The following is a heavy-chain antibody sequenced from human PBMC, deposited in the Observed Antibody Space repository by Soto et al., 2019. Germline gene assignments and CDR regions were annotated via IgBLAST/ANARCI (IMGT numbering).Heavy chain of an antibody. CDR3: AREWLAAAGSPFLYY. D-gene: IGHD6-13*01. CDR2: IWYDGSNK. V-gene: IGHV3-33*01. Sequence: QVQLVESGGGVVQPGRSLRLSCAASGFTFSSYGMHWVRQAPGKGLEWVAVIWYDGSNKYYADSLKGRFTISRDNSKNTLYLQMNSLRAEDTAVYYCAREWLAAAGSPFLYYWGQGTLVTVSS. J-gene: IGHJ4*02. CDR1: GFTFSSYG.